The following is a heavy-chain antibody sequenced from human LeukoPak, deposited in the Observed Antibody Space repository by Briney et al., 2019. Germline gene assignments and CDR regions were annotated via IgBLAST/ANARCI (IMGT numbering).Heavy chain of an antibody. J-gene: IGHJ5*02. Sequence: ASVKVSCKASGYTFTSYYMHWVRQAPGQGLEWMGIINPSGGNTSYAQKFQGRVTMTRDTSTSTVYMELSSLRSEDTAVYYCARAITCSGGSCYPGIGWFDPWGQGTLVTVSS. CDR2: INPSGGNT. CDR1: GYTFTSYY. V-gene: IGHV1-46*01. CDR3: ARAITCSGGSCYPGIGWFDP. D-gene: IGHD2-15*01.